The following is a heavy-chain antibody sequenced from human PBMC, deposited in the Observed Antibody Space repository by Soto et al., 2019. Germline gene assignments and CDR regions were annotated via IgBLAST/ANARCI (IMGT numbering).Heavy chain of an antibody. Sequence: QVRLVESGGGVVQPGTSLRLSCAASGFTFSDYVIHWVRQAAGKGLEWVASMTYDGATEYYADSVKGWFTMSRDNSKRALSLQMNSLRPDDTAVYYCARVRLSIAVNDALDVWGQGTTVTVSS. CDR3: ARVRLSIAVNDALDV. CDR2: MTYDGATE. CDR1: GFTFSDYV. V-gene: IGHV3-30*14. D-gene: IGHD3-3*02. J-gene: IGHJ3*01.